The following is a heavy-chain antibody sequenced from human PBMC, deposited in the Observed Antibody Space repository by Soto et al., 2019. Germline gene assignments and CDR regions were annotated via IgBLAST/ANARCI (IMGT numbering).Heavy chain of an antibody. CDR2: IYPGDSDT. D-gene: IGHD2-2*01. CDR3: ARSPLYCSSTSCFHDAFDI. CDR1: GYSFTSYW. J-gene: IGHJ3*02. V-gene: IGHV5-51*01. Sequence: GESLKISCKGSGYSFTSYWIGWVRQMPGKGLEWMGIIYPGDSDTRYSPSFQGQVTISADKSISTAYLQWSSLKASDTAMYYCARSPLYCSSTSCFHDAFDIWGQGTMVTVSS.